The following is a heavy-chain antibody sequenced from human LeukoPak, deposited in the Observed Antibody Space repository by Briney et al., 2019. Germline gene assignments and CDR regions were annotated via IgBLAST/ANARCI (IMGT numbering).Heavy chain of an antibody. D-gene: IGHD5-18*01. CDR3: PRLGGYSYLFDY. V-gene: IGHV5-51*01. CDR1: GYSFTSYW. CDR2: IYPGDSDT. Sequence: GESLKISCNSSGYSFTSYWNGLVRQMLGKGLEWMGLIYPGDSDTRYRPSFQGQVTISADKSISTAYLQWSSLKASETAMYYCPRLGGYSYLFDYWGQGTLVTVSS. J-gene: IGHJ4*02.